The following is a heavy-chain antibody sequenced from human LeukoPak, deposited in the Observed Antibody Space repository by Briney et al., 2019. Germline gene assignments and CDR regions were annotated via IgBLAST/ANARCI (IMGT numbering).Heavy chain of an antibody. CDR1: GYTFTGYY. CDR2: INPNSGGT. CDR3: ARVGGRKQLRFLEWLSQKRPYYFDY. J-gene: IGHJ4*02. V-gene: IGHV1-2*06. Sequence: EASVKVSCKASGYTFTGYYMHWVRQAPGQGLEWMGRINPNSGGTNYAQKFQGRVTMTRDTSISTAYMELSRLRSDDTAVYYCARVGGRKQLRFLEWLSQKRPYYFDYWGQGTLVTVSS. D-gene: IGHD3-3*01.